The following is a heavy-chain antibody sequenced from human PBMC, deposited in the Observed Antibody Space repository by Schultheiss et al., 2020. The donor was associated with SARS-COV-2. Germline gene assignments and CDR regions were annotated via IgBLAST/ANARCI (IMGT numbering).Heavy chain of an antibody. CDR3: ARDRATPSYGDYHMGDAFDI. D-gene: IGHD4-17*01. Sequence: SETLSLTCTVSGGSISSYYWSWIRQPPGKGLEWIGSIYHSGSTYYNPSLKSRVTISVDTSKNQFSLKLSSVTAADTAVYYCARDRATPSYGDYHMGDAFDIWGQGTMVTVSS. J-gene: IGHJ3*02. CDR1: GGSISSYY. V-gene: IGHV4-39*07. CDR2: IYHSGST.